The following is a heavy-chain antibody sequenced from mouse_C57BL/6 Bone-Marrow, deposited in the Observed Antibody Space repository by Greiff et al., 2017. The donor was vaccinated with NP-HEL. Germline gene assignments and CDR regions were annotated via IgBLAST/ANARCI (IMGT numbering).Heavy chain of an antibody. V-gene: IGHV5-15*01. Sequence: EVQRVESGGGLVQPGGSLKLSCAASGFTFSDYGMAWVRQAPRKGPEWVAFISNLAYSIYYADTVTGRFTISRENAKNTLYLEMSSLRSEDTAMYYCARTGYYYGSSYVWYFDYWGQGTTLTVSS. CDR2: ISNLAYSI. J-gene: IGHJ2*01. CDR1: GFTFSDYG. CDR3: ARTGYYYGSSYVWYFDY. D-gene: IGHD1-1*01.